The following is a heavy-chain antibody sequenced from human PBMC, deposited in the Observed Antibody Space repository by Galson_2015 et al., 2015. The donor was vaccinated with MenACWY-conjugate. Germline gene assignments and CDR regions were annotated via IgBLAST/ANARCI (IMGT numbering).Heavy chain of an antibody. D-gene: IGHD3-3*01. J-gene: IGHJ4*02. CDR1: GGFISSSNW. CDR2: IYHSGST. Sequence: ATLSLTCAVSGGFISSSNWWSWVRQPPGKGLEWIGEIYHSGSTNYNPSLKSRVSISVDKSKNQFSLKLSSVTAADTAVYYCARRGPGSDFWSGYYSFDYWGQGTLVTVSS. V-gene: IGHV4-4*02. CDR3: ARRGPGSDFWSGYYSFDY.